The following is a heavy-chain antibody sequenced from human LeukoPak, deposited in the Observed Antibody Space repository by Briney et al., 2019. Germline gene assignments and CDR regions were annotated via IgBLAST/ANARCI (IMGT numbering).Heavy chain of an antibody. D-gene: IGHD3-22*01. CDR2: INPNSGGT. Sequence: VASVKVSCKASGYTSTGYYMHWVRQAPGQGLEWMGRINPNSGGTNYAQKFQGRVTMTRDTSISTAYMELSRLRSDDTAVYYCARVEGHYDSSGYYYWGQGTLVTVSS. CDR3: ARVEGHYDSSGYYY. CDR1: GYTSTGYY. J-gene: IGHJ4*02. V-gene: IGHV1-2*06.